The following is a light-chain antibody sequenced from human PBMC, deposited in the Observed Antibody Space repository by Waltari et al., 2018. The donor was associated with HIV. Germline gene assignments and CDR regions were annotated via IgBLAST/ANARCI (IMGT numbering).Light chain of an antibody. V-gene: IGLV2-8*01. J-gene: IGLJ1*01. CDR1: SSDLGASNY. Sequence: QSALTQPPSASGSPGQSVTISCTGTSSDLGASNYASWYQQHPDKAPTLMMYDVSKRPSGVPDRVSGSKSGNTASLTVSGLQTEDEADYYCSSYAGSNNPYVFGTGTKVTVL. CDR3: SSYAGSNNPYV. CDR2: DVS.